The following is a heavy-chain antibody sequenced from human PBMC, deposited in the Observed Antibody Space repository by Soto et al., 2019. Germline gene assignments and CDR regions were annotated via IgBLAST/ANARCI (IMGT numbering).Heavy chain of an antibody. J-gene: IGHJ6*02. CDR1: GFTFTSSA. V-gene: IGHV1-58*01. D-gene: IGHD5-18*01. Sequence: SVKVSCKASGFTFTSSAVQWVRQARGQRLEWIGWIVVGSGNTNYAQKFQERVTITRDMSTSTAYMELSSLRSEDTAGYYCAAEAMETAMAHYYYYGMDVWGQGTRVTVSS. CDR3: AAEAMETAMAHYYYYGMDV. CDR2: IVVGSGNT.